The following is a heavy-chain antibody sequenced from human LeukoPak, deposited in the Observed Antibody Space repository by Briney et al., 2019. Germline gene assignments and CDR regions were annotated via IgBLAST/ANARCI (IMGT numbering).Heavy chain of an antibody. D-gene: IGHD5-18*01. V-gene: IGHV3-48*04. Sequence: GGSLRLSCAASGFTFSSYSMNWVRQAPGKGLEWVSYISSSSSTIYYADSVKGRFTISRDNAKNSLYLQMNSLRAEDTAVYYCARDRSYSYGYGAGWFDPWGQGTLVTVSS. CDR3: ARDRSYSYGYGAGWFDP. CDR2: ISSSSSTI. J-gene: IGHJ5*02. CDR1: GFTFSSYS.